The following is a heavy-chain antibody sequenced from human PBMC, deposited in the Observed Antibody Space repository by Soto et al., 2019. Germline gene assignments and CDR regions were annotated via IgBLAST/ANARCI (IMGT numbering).Heavy chain of an antibody. CDR1: GYTFSDYG. Sequence: ASVKVSCKASGYTFSDYGITWVRQAPGQGLEWMGWISISSGNTHFEESLQGRVTMTSDKTSTAYMELWRLRSDDSAMYYCARSYIYGSHWYFDLWGRGTLVTVSS. CDR2: ISISSGNT. CDR3: ARSYIYGSHWYFDL. V-gene: IGHV1-18*04. D-gene: IGHD3-10*01. J-gene: IGHJ2*01.